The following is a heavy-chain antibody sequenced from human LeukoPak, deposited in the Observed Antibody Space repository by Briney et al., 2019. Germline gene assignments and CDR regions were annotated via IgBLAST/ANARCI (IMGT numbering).Heavy chain of an antibody. J-gene: IGHJ4*02. D-gene: IGHD2-15*01. CDR2: ISGDGGT. CDR3: ARYCGAASCYSGFDY. CDR1: GFTFGSYV. V-gene: IGHV3-23*01. Sequence: GGSLRLSCAASGFTFGSYVMSWVRQAPGKGPEWVSAISGDGGTYYADSVKGRFTISRDNSKNTLYLQMNSLGSEDTALYYCARYCGAASCYSGFDYWGQGTLVTVAS.